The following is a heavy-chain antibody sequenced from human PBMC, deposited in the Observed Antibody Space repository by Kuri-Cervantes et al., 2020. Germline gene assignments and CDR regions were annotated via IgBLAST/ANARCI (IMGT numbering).Heavy chain of an antibody. J-gene: IGHJ4*02. CDR2: IYYSGST. D-gene: IGHD3-22*01. CDR3: ARDNSKPEYYYDSSGYYQDFDY. V-gene: IGHV4-61*01. Sequence: GSLRLSCTVSGGSVSSGSYYWSWIRQPPGKGLEWIGYIYYSGSTNYNPSLKSRVTISVDTSKNQFSLKLSSVTAADTAVYYCARDNSKPEYYYDSSGYYQDFDYWGQGTLVTVSS. CDR1: GGSVSSGSYY.